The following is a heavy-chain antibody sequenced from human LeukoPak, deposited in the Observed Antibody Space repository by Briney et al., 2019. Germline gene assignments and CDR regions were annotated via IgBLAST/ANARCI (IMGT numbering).Heavy chain of an antibody. CDR3: ARVLWVAGAVAATIFDY. V-gene: IGHV3-23*01. D-gene: IGHD6-19*01. J-gene: IGHJ4*02. CDR1: GFTFSSYA. Sequence: GGSLRLSCAASGFTFSSYAMSWVRQAPGEGLEWVSAISGSGGSTYYADSVKGRFTISRDNAKNSLYLQMNSLRAEDTAVYYCARVLWVAGAVAATIFDYWGQGTLVTVSS. CDR2: ISGSGGST.